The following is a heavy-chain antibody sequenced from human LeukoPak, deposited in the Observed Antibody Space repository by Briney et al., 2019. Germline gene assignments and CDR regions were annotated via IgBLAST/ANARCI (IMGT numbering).Heavy chain of an antibody. Sequence: GESLRLSCAASGFTISSYAMHWVRQAPGKGLEWVSVISYDGSNKYYADSVQDRFTIARDNSKNTLYLQMSSLRAEDTAVYYCARDMYYDFWSGYYSLDYWGQGTLVTVSS. CDR1: GFTISSYA. V-gene: IGHV3-30*04. CDR2: ISYDGSNK. J-gene: IGHJ4*02. D-gene: IGHD3-3*01. CDR3: ARDMYYDFWSGYYSLDY.